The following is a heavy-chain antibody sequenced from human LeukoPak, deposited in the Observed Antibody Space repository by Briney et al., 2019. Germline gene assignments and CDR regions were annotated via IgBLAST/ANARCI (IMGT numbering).Heavy chain of an antibody. D-gene: IGHD1-14*01. Sequence: PGRSLRLSCAASGFTFTTYDMHWVRQAPGKGLEWVAVISSGGDIKIYADSVKGRFTFSRDNSKNTLFLEMNSLRVDDTAVYYCAKDYRSGAPDFLDSWGQGTLVTVSS. V-gene: IGHV3-30-3*01. J-gene: IGHJ4*02. CDR1: GFTFTTYD. CDR3: AKDYRSGAPDFLDS. CDR2: ISSGGDIK.